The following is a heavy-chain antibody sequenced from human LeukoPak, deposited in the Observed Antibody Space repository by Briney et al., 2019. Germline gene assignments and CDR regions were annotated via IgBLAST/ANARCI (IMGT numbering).Heavy chain of an antibody. CDR2: IYYSGST. D-gene: IGHD4-17*01. CDR3: ARTHYGSYYYYMDV. J-gene: IGHJ6*03. V-gene: IGHV4-59*01. Sequence: SETLTLTCTVSGGSISSYYWSWIRQPPGKGLEWIGYIYYSGSTNYNPSLKSRVTISVDTSKNQFCLKLSSVTAADTAVYYCARTHYGSYYYYMDVWGKGTTVTISS. CDR1: GGSISSYY.